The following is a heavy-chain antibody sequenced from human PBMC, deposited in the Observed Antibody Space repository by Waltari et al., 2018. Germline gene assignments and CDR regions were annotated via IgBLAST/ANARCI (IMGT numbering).Heavy chain of an antibody. CDR1: GYTFTYRY. CDR3: ARSQYSGYGDAFDI. J-gene: IGHJ3*02. D-gene: IGHD5-12*01. CDR2: ITPFNGNT. V-gene: IGHV1-45*02. Sequence: QMQLVQSGAEVKKTGSSVKVSCKASGYTFTYRYLHWVRQAPGQALEWMGGITPFNGNTNYAQKYQDRVTITRDRSMSTAYMELSSLRSEDTAMYYCARSQYSGYGDAFDIWGQGTMVTVSS.